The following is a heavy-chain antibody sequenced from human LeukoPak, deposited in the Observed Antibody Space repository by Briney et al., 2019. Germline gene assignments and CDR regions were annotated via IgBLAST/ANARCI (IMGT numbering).Heavy chain of an antibody. J-gene: IGHJ4*02. CDR1: GYTFTSYY. CDR2: INPGGGST. Sequence: ASVKVSCKASGYTFTSYYMHWVRQAPGQGLEWMGIINPGGGSTSYAQKFQGRVTMTRDMSTSTVYMELSSLRSEDTAVYYCAREGGGYCSGGSCYSSSGLDYWGQGTLVTVSS. CDR3: AREGGGYCSGGSCYSSSGLDY. D-gene: IGHD2-15*01. V-gene: IGHV1-46*01.